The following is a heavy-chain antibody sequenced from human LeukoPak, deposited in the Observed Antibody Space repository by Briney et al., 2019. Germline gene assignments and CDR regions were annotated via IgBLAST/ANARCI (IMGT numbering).Heavy chain of an antibody. V-gene: IGHV4-59*01. CDR1: GGSISSYY. Sequence: PSETLSLTCAVSGGSISSYYWSWIRQPPGKGLEWIGYIYYSGSTNYNPSLKGRVTISVDTSKNQFSLKLSSVTAADTAVYYCARVDFWSGHTPDYWGQGTLVTVSS. J-gene: IGHJ4*02. CDR3: ARVDFWSGHTPDY. D-gene: IGHD3-3*01. CDR2: IYYSGST.